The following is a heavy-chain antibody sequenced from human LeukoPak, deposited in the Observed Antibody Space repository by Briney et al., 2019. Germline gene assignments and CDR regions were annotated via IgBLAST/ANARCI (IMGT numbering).Heavy chain of an antibody. D-gene: IGHD1-1*01. CDR2: IHPEGNEK. V-gene: IGHV3-7*04. CDR1: GFTFSNFW. J-gene: IGHJ4*02. CDR3: ARGDDFSGDH. Sequence: GGSLRLSCAVSGFTFSNFWMSWVRQAPGRGLEWAANIHPEGNEKYHVESVKGRFTISRDNTKNLLFLQMNSLRVEDTAVYYCARGDDFSGDHWGQGTLVTVSS.